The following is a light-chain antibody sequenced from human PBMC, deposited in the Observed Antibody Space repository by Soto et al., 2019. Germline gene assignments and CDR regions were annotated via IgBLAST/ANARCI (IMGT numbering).Light chain of an antibody. Sequence: QSALTQPPSASGSPGQSVTISCTGTSSDVGSYNYVSWYQQHPNKAPKLMIYEVTKRPSGVPDRFSGSKSGNTASLTVSGLQAEDEADYYCSSYGGNNNLVFGGGTKLPVL. CDR3: SSYGGNNNLV. CDR2: EVT. V-gene: IGLV2-8*01. CDR1: SSDVGSYNY. J-gene: IGLJ3*02.